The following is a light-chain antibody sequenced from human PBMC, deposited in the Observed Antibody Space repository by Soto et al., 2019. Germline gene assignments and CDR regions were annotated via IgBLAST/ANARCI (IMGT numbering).Light chain of an antibody. CDR1: QDIQTY. V-gene: IGKV1-9*01. CDR3: QHLNNYPPFT. CDR2: GTF. J-gene: IGKJ3*01. Sequence: IQLTQSPSSLSASVGDRVSITCRASQDIQTYLAWYQQKRGEAPKLLISGTFTLQSGVPSRFNGSGSGTDFTLTISRLQPEDFATYYCQHLNNYPPFTFSPGTKVD.